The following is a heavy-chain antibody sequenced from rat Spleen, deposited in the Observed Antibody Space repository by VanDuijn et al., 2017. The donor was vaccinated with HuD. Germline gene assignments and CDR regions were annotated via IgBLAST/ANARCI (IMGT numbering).Heavy chain of an antibody. CDR1: GVTFSNYD. V-gene: IGHV5-7*01. Sequence: EVQLVESGGGLVKPGRSMKLSCAASGVTFSNYDMACVRQAPKKGLERVATISYDGSSTNYRDSVKGRFTISRDNAKSTLYLQMDSLRSEDTATYYCARDVMDAWGQGASVTVSS. CDR2: ISYDGSST. J-gene: IGHJ4*01. CDR3: ARDVMDA.